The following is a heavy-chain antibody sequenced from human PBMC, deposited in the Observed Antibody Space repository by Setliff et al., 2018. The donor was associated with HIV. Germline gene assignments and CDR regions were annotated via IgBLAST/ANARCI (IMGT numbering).Heavy chain of an antibody. CDR1: GFTFGDYA. V-gene: IGHV3-49*03. CDR3: AKAPLGYCSSATCYQFDY. CDR2: IRTNSYGGTT. D-gene: IGHD2-2*01. Sequence: PGESLKISCTTSGFTFGDYAMNWFRQAPGKGLEWVGFIRTNSYGGTTEYAASVKGRFTISRDDSKTIAYLQMNSLRAEDTAVYYCAKAPLGYCSSATCYQFDYWGQGTLVTVSS. J-gene: IGHJ4*02.